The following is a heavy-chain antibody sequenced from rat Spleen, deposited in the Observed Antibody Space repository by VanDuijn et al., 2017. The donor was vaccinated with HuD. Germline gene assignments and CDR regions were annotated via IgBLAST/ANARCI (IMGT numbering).Heavy chain of an antibody. J-gene: IGHJ3*01. CDR1: GFIFRDYY. CDR3: ARDASGGYSVGFAY. CDR2: ISYEGGNT. Sequence: EVQLVESGGGLVQPGRSLKLSCAASGFIFRDYYMAWVRQAPKKGLEWVASISYEGGNTYYGDSVKGRFTISRDNAKSTLYLQMDSLRSEDTATYYCARDASGGYSVGFAYWGQGTLVTVSS. D-gene: IGHD1-11*01. V-gene: IGHV5-22*01.